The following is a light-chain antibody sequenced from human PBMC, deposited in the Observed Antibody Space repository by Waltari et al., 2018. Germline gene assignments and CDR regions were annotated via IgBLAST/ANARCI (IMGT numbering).Light chain of an antibody. Sequence: DIAMTQSPDSLAVSLGERATIHCKSSQSVFSNSNSEHCLAWYQQKPGQPPKLLIYWASTRESGVPDRFSGSGSATDFTLTISRLQAEDVAVYYCQQYYTTPLTFGQGTRLEIK. CDR3: QQYYTTPLT. CDR1: QSVFSNSNSEHC. V-gene: IGKV4-1*01. CDR2: WAS. J-gene: IGKJ5*01.